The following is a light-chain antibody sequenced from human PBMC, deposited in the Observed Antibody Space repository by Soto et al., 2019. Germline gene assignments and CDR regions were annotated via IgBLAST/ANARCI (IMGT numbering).Light chain of an antibody. CDR3: CSYVGATTYV. J-gene: IGLJ1*01. CDR1: SSDVGAYNF. Sequence: QSVLTQPRSVSGSPGQSVTISCTGTSSDVGAYNFVSWYQQNPGKAPKLIIYDVIKRPSGVPNRFSGSKSGNTASLTISGLQTEDEADYYCCSYVGATTYVFGSGTKLTVL. CDR2: DVI. V-gene: IGLV2-11*01.